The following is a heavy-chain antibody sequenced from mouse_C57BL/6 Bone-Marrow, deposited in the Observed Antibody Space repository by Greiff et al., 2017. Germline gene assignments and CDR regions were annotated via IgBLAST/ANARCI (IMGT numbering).Heavy chain of an antibody. CDR1: GYTFTDYN. CDR2: INPNNGGT. V-gene: IGHV1-18*01. Sequence: EVQLQQSGPELVKPGASVKIPCKASGYTFTDYNMDWVKQSHGKSLEWIGDINPNNGGTIYNQKFKGKATLTVDKSSSTAYMELRSLTSEDTAVYYCARKGFCYGNYVSYWYFDVWGTGTTVTVSS. CDR3: ARKGFCYGNYVSYWYFDV. J-gene: IGHJ1*03. D-gene: IGHD2-1*01.